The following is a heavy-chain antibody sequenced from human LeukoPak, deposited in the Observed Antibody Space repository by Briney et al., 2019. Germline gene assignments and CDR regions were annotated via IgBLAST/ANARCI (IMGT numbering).Heavy chain of an antibody. V-gene: IGHV4-30-4*01. J-gene: IGHJ4*02. CDR3: AREFWSGSYSDK. CDR2: IYYSGST. Sequence: SETLSLTCTVSGDSISSGNYYWTWIRQPPGKGLEWIGYIYYSGSTFYNPSLKSRVTISVDTSKNEFSLKLSSVTAADTAVYYCAREFWSGSYSDKWGQGTLVTVPS. D-gene: IGHD3-3*01. CDR1: GDSISSGNYY.